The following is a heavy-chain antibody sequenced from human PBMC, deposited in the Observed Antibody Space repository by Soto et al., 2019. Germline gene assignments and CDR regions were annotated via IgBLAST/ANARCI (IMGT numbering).Heavy chain of an antibody. D-gene: IGHD3-22*01. CDR1: GDSISSYY. V-gene: IGHV4-59*01. J-gene: IGHJ4*02. CDR2: LYYGRSA. CDR3: ALRSMAVVPEY. Sequence: QVQLQESGPGLVKPSETLSLTCAVSGDSISSYYCMWIRQPPGKGLESIGYLYYGRSANYNPSLNSRLALSVDTATNQCSLTLSSMTAADTAVYYCALRSMAVVPEYWGQGTLVTVSS.